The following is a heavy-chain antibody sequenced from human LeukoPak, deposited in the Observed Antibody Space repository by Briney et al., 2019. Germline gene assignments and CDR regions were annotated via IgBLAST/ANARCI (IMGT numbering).Heavy chain of an antibody. V-gene: IGHV1-69*05. CDR1: GGTFSSYA. CDR2: IIPIFGTA. CDR3: ATDFLPWVATDY. Sequence: SVKVSCKASGGTFSSYAISWVRQAPGQGLEWMGRIIPIFGTANYAQKFQGRVTITTDESTSTAYMELSSLRSEDTAVYYCATDFLPWVATDYWGQGTLVTVSS. J-gene: IGHJ4*02. D-gene: IGHD2-21*02.